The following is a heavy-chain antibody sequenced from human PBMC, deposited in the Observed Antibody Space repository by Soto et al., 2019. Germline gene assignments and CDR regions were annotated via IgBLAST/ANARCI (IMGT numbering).Heavy chain of an antibody. D-gene: IGHD2-2*01. CDR1: GGSISSGGYY. CDR2: IYHSGTT. J-gene: IGHJ5*02. CDR3: ARVRGHQLLGWFDP. Sequence: QVQLQESGPGLVKPSQTLSLTCTVSGGSISSGGYYWSWIRQHPGKGLEWIGYIYHSGTTYYNPFLKSRVTISVVTSKNQVSLKLTSVTAADTAVYYCARVRGHQLLGWFDPWGQGTLVTVSS. V-gene: IGHV4-31*03.